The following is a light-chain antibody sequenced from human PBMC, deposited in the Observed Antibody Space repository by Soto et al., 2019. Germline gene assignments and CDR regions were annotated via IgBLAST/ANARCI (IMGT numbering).Light chain of an antibody. Sequence: DIKMTQSPSSLSASVGVGVTITCQASQDIGNYLNCYQQRPGKAPKLLILDASSLDTGVPSRFSGSGSGTDCTFTISSLQSEDIATYYCQQYYNVPITFGQGTRLEI. V-gene: IGKV1-33*01. CDR1: QDIGNY. J-gene: IGKJ5*01. CDR2: DAS. CDR3: QQYYNVPIT.